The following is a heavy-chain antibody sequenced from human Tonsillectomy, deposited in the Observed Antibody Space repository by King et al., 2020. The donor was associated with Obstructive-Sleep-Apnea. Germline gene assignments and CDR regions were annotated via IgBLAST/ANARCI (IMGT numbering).Heavy chain of an antibody. CDR2: ISWNSGSI. Sequence: VQLVESGGGLVQPGRSLRLSCAASGFTFDDYAMHWVRQAPGKGLEWVSGISWNSGSIGYADSVKGRFTISRDNAKNSLYLQMNSLRAEDTALYYCAKEKGWGLHDAFDIWGQGTMVTVSS. J-gene: IGHJ3*02. D-gene: IGHD1-26*01. CDR3: AKEKGWGLHDAFDI. V-gene: IGHV3-9*01. CDR1: GFTFDDYA.